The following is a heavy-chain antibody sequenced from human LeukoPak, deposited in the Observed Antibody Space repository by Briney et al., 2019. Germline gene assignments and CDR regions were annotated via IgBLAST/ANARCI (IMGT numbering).Heavy chain of an antibody. CDR2: IYYSGST. Sequence: SETLSLTCTVSGASISSTTYYWGWIRQPPRKGLEWIASIYYSGSTYYNPSLKSRVTISVDTSKNQLSLNLSSVTAADTAMYYCARGAHGSYYGTLDYWGQGTLVTVSS. D-gene: IGHD1-26*01. J-gene: IGHJ4*02. V-gene: IGHV4-39*07. CDR1: GASISSTTYY. CDR3: ARGAHGSYYGTLDY.